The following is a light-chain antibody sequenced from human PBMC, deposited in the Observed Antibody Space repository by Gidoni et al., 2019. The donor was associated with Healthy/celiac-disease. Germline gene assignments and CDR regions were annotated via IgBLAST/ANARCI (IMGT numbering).Light chain of an antibody. Sequence: QSALTQPPSASGSPGQSVTSSCTGTISDVGGYNYVSWYQQHPGIAPKLMLYEVSERPSGVSALFSASTSGNTASLTVSGLQAEDEADYYCSSYAGSNNLVFGGGTKLTVL. CDR1: ISDVGGYNY. J-gene: IGLJ3*02. CDR2: EVS. CDR3: SSYAGSNNLV. V-gene: IGLV2-8*01.